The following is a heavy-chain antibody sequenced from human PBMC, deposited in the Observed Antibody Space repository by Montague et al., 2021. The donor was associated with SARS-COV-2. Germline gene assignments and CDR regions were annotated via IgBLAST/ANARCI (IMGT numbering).Heavy chain of an antibody. CDR1: GGSISSYY. V-gene: IGHV4-59*12. J-gene: IGHJ4*02. CDR2: IYYSGST. CDR3: ARGDVEMAIIKSGGPFYRFDY. Sequence: SETLSLTCTVSGGSISSYYWSWIRQPPGKGLEWIGYIYYSGSTNYNPSLKSPVTISVDTSKNQFSLKLSSVTAADTAVYYCARGDVEMAIIKSGGPFYRFDYWGQGTPVTVSS. D-gene: IGHD5-24*01.